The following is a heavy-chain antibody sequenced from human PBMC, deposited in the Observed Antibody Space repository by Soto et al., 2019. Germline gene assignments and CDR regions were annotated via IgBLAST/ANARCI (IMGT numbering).Heavy chain of an antibody. CDR3: ARDGGRHSGGIDY. V-gene: IGHV1-69*01. D-gene: IGHD1-26*01. Sequence: QVQLVQSGAEVKKPGSSVNVSCKSSGGTFSSYSINWVRQAPGQGLEWMGEIIPIFGTAIYAQKFQGRVPITADESTSTAYMELSSLRSEDTAVYYCARDGGRHSGGIDYWGQGTLVTVSS. CDR1: GGTFSSYS. CDR2: IIPIFGTA. J-gene: IGHJ4*02.